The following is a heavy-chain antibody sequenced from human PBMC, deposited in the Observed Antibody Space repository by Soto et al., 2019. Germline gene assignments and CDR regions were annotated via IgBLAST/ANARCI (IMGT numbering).Heavy chain of an antibody. V-gene: IGHV3-9*01. CDR2: ISWNSGNI. CDR1: GFTFNDYA. J-gene: IGHJ4*02. D-gene: IGHD1-7*01. Sequence: EVQLVESGGVLVQPGRSLRLSCAASGFTFNDYAMHWVRQAPGKGLEWVSSISWNSGNIVYADSVKGRFTISRDNAKNSLYLQMNSLRPEDSALYYCVKGRTTGVFTTCLNWGQGTLVAVSS. CDR3: VKGRTTGVFTTCLN.